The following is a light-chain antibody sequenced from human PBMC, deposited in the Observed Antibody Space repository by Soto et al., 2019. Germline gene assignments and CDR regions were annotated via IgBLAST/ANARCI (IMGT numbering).Light chain of an antibody. CDR1: RANIGAGYD. CDR2: NNN. J-gene: IGLJ2*01. CDR3: QSYDSSHVV. V-gene: IGLV1-40*01. Sequence: QSVLTQPPSVSGAPGQRVTISCTGSRANIGAGYDVHWYQQLPGTAPKLLIYNNNNRPSGVPDRFSASKSGTSASLAITGLQAEDEADYFCQSYDSSHVVFGGGTKLTVL.